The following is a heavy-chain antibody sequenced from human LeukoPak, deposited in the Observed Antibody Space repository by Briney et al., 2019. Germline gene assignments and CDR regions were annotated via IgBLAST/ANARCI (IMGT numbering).Heavy chain of an antibody. CDR3: AREVVAAPGTVDY. V-gene: IGHV4-34*01. CDR2: INHSGST. D-gene: IGHD6-13*01. J-gene: IGHJ4*02. CDR1: GGSFSGYY. Sequence: SETLSLTCAVYGGSFSGYYWSWIRQPPGKGLEWIGEINHSGSTNYNPSLKSRVTISVDTSKNQFSLKLSSVTAADTAVYYCAREVVAAPGTVDYWGQGTLVTVSS.